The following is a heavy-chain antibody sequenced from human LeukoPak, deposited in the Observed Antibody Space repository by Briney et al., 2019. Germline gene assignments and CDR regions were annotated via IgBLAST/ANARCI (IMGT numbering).Heavy chain of an antibody. CDR1: GYSFTDYY. D-gene: IGHD1-26*01. CDR3: ATVGGSYSDY. V-gene: IGHV1-69-2*01. CDR2: VDPEDGET. Sequence: ASVKVSCKVSGYSFTDYYMHWVEQAPGRGLEWMGLVDPEDGETIYAEKFQGRVTITADTSTDTAYMELSSLRSEDPAVYYCATVGGSYSDYWGQGTLVTVSS. J-gene: IGHJ4*02.